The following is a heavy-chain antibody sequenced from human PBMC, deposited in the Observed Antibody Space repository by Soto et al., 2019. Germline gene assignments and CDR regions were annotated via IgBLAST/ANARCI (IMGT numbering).Heavy chain of an antibody. V-gene: IGHV1-3*01. D-gene: IGHD6-13*01. J-gene: IGHJ5*02. Sequence: ASVKVSCKASGYTFTSYGIHWVRQAPGQRLEWMGWINAANGDTKYSPKFQGRVTITRDTSASTAYMGLSSLRSEDTAVYYCVRRHVSATGIDWFDPWGQGTQVTVSS. CDR2: INAANGDT. CDR3: VRRHVSATGIDWFDP. CDR1: GYTFTSYG.